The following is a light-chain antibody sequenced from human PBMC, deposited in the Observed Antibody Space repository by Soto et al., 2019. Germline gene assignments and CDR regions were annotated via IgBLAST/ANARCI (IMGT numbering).Light chain of an antibody. J-gene: IGKJ4*01. Sequence: DIKMTQSPSTLSASVGDRVTITCRASQSISSWLAWYQQRPGKAPKLLIYKASSLESGVPSRFSGSGSGTEFTLTISSLQPDDFATYYCQQYNNYSPLTFGGGTKVEIK. CDR1: QSISSW. CDR2: KAS. V-gene: IGKV1-5*03. CDR3: QQYNNYSPLT.